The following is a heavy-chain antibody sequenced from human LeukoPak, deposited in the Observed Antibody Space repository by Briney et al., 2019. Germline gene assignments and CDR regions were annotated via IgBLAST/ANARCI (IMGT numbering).Heavy chain of an antibody. V-gene: IGHV4-59*01. D-gene: IGHD6-19*01. CDR2: IYYSGST. CDR1: GGSISSYY. J-gene: IGHJ4*02. CDR3: ARRSGWHYFDY. Sequence: SETLSLTCTVSGGSISSYYWSWIRQPPGKGLEWIGYIYYSGSTNYNPSLKSRVTISVDTSKNQFSLKLSSVTAADTAVYYCARRSGWHYFDYWGQGTLVTVSS.